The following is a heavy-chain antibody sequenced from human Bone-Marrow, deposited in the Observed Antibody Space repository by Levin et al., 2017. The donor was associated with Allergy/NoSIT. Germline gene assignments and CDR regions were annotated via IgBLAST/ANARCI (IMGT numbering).Heavy chain of an antibody. J-gene: IGHJ6*02. CDR3: ARDPGSSSWGVSHYYFYAMDV. V-gene: IGHV3-33*01. D-gene: IGHD6-13*01. CDR1: GFTFRDYG. CDR2: IWYDGSSE. Sequence: PGGSLRLSCAASGFTFRDYGMDWVRQSPGKGLEWVAVIWYDGSSEYYADSVKGRFTISRDNSKNTVYLQMNSLRAEDTAVYYCARDPGSSSWGVSHYYFYAMDVWGQGTTVTVSS.